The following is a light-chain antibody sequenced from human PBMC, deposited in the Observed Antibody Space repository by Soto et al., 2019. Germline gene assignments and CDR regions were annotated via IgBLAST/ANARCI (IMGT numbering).Light chain of an antibody. V-gene: IGKV1-5*01. Sequence: DIHMTQSPSTLSASVGDRVTISCRASQPISNWLAWYQQRPGEAPKLLISDSSNLEGGVPPRFSGTGSGSQYTLTISSLQPDDSATYYCQQYNSDPYTFGQWTKLQIK. J-gene: IGKJ2*01. CDR1: QPISNW. CDR2: DSS. CDR3: QQYNSDPYT.